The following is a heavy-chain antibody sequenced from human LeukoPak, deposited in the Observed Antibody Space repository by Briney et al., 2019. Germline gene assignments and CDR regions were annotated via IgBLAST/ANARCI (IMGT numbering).Heavy chain of an antibody. CDR2: ISSTGGTI. J-gene: IGHJ4*02. V-gene: IGHV3-48*04. D-gene: IGHD3-16*01. CDR3: AREGEWGSFDY. CDR1: GFTFSSNS. Sequence: PGGSLRLSCAASGFTFSSNSMNWVRQAPGKGLEWVSYISSTGGTIYYADSMKGRFTISRDNAKNSLYLQMNSLRAEDTAVYYCAREGEWGSFDYWGQGTLVTVSS.